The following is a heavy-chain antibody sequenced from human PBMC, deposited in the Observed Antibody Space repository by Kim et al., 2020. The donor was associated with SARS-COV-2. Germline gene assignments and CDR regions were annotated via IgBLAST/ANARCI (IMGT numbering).Heavy chain of an antibody. CDR3: ARDYAGYFKGLDV. V-gene: IGHV3-33*01. CDR2: IWYDGGNK. Sequence: VGSLRLSCAASGFAMSSYGMHWVRQAPGKGLEWVSLIWYDGGNKYYADSVKGRFTISRDNSKNTLYLQMNSLRAEDTAVYYCARDYAGYFKGLDVWGQGT. CDR1: GFAMSSYG. J-gene: IGHJ6*02. D-gene: IGHD3-9*01.